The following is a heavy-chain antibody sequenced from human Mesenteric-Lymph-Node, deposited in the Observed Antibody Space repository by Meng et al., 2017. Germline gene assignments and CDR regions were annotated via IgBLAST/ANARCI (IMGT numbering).Heavy chain of an antibody. CDR1: GFIFSDYY. Sequence: GESLKISCTASGFIFSDYYMSWIRQAPGKGLEWISYISSSGDTIYYADSMKGRFTISRDNAKNSLHLQISSLRADDTAIYYCARTGIAVPGCFDSWSQGTLVTVSS. D-gene: IGHD6-19*01. CDR3: ARTGIAVPGCFDS. J-gene: IGHJ4*02. V-gene: IGHV3-11*04. CDR2: ISSSGDTI.